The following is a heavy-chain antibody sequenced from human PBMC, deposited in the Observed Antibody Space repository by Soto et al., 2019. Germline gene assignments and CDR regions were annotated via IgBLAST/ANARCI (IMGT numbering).Heavy chain of an antibody. J-gene: IGHJ6*02. Sequence: QVQLVESGGGVVQPGRSLRLSCAASGFTFSSYGMHWVRQAPGTGLEWVAVISYDGSNKYYADSVKGRFTISRDNSKHTLYLQMNSLRAEDTAVYYCAKDRRPNYYYGMDVWGQGTTVTVSS. CDR1: GFTFSSYG. D-gene: IGHD6-25*01. CDR2: ISYDGSNK. V-gene: IGHV3-30*18. CDR3: AKDRRPNYYYGMDV.